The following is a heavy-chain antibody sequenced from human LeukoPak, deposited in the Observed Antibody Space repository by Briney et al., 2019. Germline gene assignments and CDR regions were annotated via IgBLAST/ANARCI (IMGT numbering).Heavy chain of an antibody. CDR1: GYSFSSYG. V-gene: IGHV1-18*01. Sequence: ASVKVSCKASGYSFSSYGLSWVRQAPGQGLEWMGWISANNFNTNYAERLQCRVTMTIDTSTRTAYMELRSLTSDDTAVYYCARGQYYFDSWGQGTLVSVSS. D-gene: IGHD4-11*01. CDR2: ISANNFNT. CDR3: ARGQYYFDS. J-gene: IGHJ4*02.